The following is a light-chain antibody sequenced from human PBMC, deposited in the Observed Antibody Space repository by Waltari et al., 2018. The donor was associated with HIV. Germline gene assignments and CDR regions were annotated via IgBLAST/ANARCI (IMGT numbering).Light chain of an antibody. V-gene: IGLV1-47*01. CDR3: AAWNDRLSGYV. CDR1: SSNIGRNY. J-gene: IGLJ1*01. Sequence: QSVLTQPPSASGTPGQRVTISCSGSSSNIGRNYVYWYQQLPGTAPKLLIYTNNQRPSGVPDRFSGSKSGTSASLAISGRRSEDEADDYCAAWNDRLSGYVFGTGTKVTV. CDR2: TNN.